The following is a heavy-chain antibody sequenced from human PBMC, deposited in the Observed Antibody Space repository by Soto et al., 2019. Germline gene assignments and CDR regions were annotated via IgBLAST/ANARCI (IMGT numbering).Heavy chain of an antibody. D-gene: IGHD5-18*01. J-gene: IGHJ4*02. CDR2: IYYSGST. V-gene: IGHV4-59*01. Sequence: SETLSLTCTVSGGSISSYYWSWIRQPPGKGLEWIGYIYYSGSTNYNPSLKSRVTISVDTSKNQFSLKLSSVTAADTAVYYCARDRGYSYGIFDYWGQGTLVTVSS. CDR1: GGSISSYY. CDR3: ARDRGYSYGIFDY.